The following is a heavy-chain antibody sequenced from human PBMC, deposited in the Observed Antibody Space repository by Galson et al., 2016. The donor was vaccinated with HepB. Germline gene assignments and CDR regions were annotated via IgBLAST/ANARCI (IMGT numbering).Heavy chain of an antibody. V-gene: IGHV4-4*02. CDR2: AYHSGST. CDR3: ARHVAVPGTRGFDS. CDR1: GDSMTSNW. Sequence: SETLSLTCTVSGDSMTSNWWSWVRQPPGQALDWIGEAYHSGSTHYNPSLNNRVTISIDTSNNQLSLELNFVTAADTAIYYCARHVAVPGTRGFDSWGQGTLVTVS. D-gene: IGHD6-19*01. J-gene: IGHJ4*02.